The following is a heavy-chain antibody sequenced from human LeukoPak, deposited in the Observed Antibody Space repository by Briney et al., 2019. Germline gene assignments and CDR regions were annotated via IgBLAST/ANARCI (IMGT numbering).Heavy chain of an antibody. V-gene: IGHV1-18*01. Sequence: ASVKVSCKASGYTFTSYGISWVRQAPGQGLEWMGWISTYNGNTKYAQKFQGRVTMTTDTSTSTAYMELRGLKSVDTAMYYCARSRVIVPAALPPLSYYMDVWGKGTTVTVSS. J-gene: IGHJ6*03. CDR1: GYTFTSYG. CDR2: ISTYNGNT. D-gene: IGHD2-2*01. CDR3: ARSRVIVPAALPPLSYYMDV.